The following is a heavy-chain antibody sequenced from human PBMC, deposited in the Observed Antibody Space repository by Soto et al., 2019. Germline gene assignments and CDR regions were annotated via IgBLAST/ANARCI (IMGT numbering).Heavy chain of an antibody. J-gene: IGHJ2*01. D-gene: IGHD1-26*01. CDR2: IYTGSTT. Sequence: EVQLVESGGGLVQPGGSLRLSCVASGFTVSSSYMGWVRHAPGKGLEWVSSIYTGSTTYYAESVRGRFTVSTDKSKATLYLQMNSLRVDDAAMYYCARHVGSYWYFDLWGRGTLVTVSS. V-gene: IGHV3-66*04. CDR1: GFTVSSSY. CDR3: ARHVGSYWYFDL.